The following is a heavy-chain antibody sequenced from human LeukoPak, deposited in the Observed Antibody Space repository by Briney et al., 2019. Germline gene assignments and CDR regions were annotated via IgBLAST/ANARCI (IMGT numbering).Heavy chain of an antibody. J-gene: IGHJ4*02. CDR3: ARGDAFSGDN. CDR2: IHPEGNEK. CDR1: GFTFRNFW. Sequence: QPGGSLRLSCAASGFTFRNFWMSLVRQAPGRGLEWVANIHPEGNEKYHVESVKGRFTISRDNAKRSLFLQMNGLRAEDTAVFYCARGDAFSGDNWGQGTLVTVSS. V-gene: IGHV3-7*04.